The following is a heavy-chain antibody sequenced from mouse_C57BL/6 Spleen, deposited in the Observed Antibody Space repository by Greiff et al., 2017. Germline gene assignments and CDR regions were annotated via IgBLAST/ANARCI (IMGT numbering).Heavy chain of an antibody. Sequence: QVQLQQPGAELVKPGASVKLSCKASGYTFTSYWMQWVKQRSGQGLEWIGEIDPSDSYTNYNQKFKGKATLTVDTSSSTAYMQLSSLTSEDSAVYYCARELTGTRGYWGQGTTLTVSS. CDR1: GYTFTSYW. V-gene: IGHV1-50*01. CDR2: IDPSDSYT. J-gene: IGHJ2*01. CDR3: ARELTGTRGY. D-gene: IGHD4-1*01.